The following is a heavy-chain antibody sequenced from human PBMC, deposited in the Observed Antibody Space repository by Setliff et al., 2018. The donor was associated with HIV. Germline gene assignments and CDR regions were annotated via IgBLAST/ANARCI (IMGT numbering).Heavy chain of an antibody. CDR3: ARGTTLNVVPDAFDI. CDR2: IFHSGTT. Sequence: SETLSLTCTVSGYSISSGYYWGFIRQPPGKGLEWIGSIFHSGTTYYNPSLKSRVTISVDTSKNQFSLKLSSVTAADTAVYYCARGTTLNVVPDAFDIWGQGTMVTVSS. V-gene: IGHV4-38-2*02. CDR1: GYSISSGYY. D-gene: IGHD4-17*01. J-gene: IGHJ3*02.